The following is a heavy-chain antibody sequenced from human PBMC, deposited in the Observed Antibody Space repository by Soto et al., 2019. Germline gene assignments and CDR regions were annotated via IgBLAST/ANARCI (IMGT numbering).Heavy chain of an antibody. D-gene: IGHD3-3*01. Sequence: QVQLVQSGAEVKKPGSSVKVSCKASGGTFSSYAISWVRQAPGQGLEWMGGIIPIFGTANYAQKFQGRVTITADESTSTAYMELSSLRSEDTAVYYCARDSKKATYYDFWSGYDYFDYWGQGTLVTVSS. V-gene: IGHV1-69*01. J-gene: IGHJ4*02. CDR2: IIPIFGTA. CDR3: ARDSKKATYYDFWSGYDYFDY. CDR1: GGTFSSYA.